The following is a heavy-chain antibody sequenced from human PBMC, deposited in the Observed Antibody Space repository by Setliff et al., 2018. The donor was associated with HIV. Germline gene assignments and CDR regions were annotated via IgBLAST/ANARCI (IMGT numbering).Heavy chain of an antibody. CDR3: ARQDHSSVNTGSLYAFDV. J-gene: IGHJ3*01. Sequence: VASVKVSCKASGCTFTAYYIHWVRQAPGHELQLMGRIEPSSGGTNYIQKFQGRVTITRDTSIYTVYMELTGLTSDDTAVYYCARQDHSSVNTGSLYAFDVWGQGTMVTVSS. V-gene: IGHV1-2*06. CDR1: GCTFTAYY. CDR2: IEPSSGGT. D-gene: IGHD2-8*02.